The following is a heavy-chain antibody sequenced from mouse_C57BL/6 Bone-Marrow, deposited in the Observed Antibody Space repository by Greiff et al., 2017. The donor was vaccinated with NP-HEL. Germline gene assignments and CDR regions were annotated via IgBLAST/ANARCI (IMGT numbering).Heavy chain of an antibody. J-gene: IGHJ2*01. CDR1: GYTFTSYW. Sequence: QVQLKQPGAELVRPGSSVKLSCKASGYTFTSYWMHWVKQRPIQGLEWIGNIDPSDSETHYNQKFKDKATLTVDKSSSTAYMQLSSLTSEDSAVYYCAREVITTVVARDFDYWGQGTTLTVSS. D-gene: IGHD1-1*01. V-gene: IGHV1-52*01. CDR3: AREVITTVVARDFDY. CDR2: IDPSDSET.